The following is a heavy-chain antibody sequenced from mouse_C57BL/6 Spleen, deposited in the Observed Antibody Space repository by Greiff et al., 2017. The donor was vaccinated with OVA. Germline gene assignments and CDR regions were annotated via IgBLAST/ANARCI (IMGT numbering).Heavy chain of an antibody. V-gene: IGHV1-50*01. CDR2: IDPSDSYT. Sequence: VQLQQPGAELVKPGASVKLSCKASGYTFTSYWMQWVKQRPGQGLEWIGEIDPSDSYTNYNQKIKGKATLTVDTSSSTAYMQLSSLTSEDSAVYYCARRGEDYFDYWGQGTTLTVSS. CDR3: ARRGEDYFDY. J-gene: IGHJ2*01. CDR1: GYTFTSYW.